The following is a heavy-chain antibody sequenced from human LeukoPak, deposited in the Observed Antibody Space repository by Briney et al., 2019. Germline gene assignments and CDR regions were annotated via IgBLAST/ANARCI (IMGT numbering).Heavy chain of an antibody. Sequence: ASVKVSCKASGYTFTGYYMHWVRQAPGQGLEWMGWINPNSGGTNYAQKFQGRVTITTDESTSTAYMELSSLRSEDTAVYYCATNSAADIVVVGSRSTYYMDVWGKGTTVTVSS. J-gene: IGHJ6*03. CDR2: INPNSGGT. D-gene: IGHD2-2*01. CDR3: ATNSAADIVVVGSRSTYYMDV. V-gene: IGHV1-2*02. CDR1: GYTFTGYY.